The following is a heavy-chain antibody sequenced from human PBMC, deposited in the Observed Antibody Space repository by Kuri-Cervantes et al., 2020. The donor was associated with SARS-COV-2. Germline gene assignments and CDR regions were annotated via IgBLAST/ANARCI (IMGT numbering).Heavy chain of an antibody. Sequence: GESLKISCAASGFTFSSYDMNWVRQAPGMGLEWVSSISSGGDYIYYADSVKGRFTVSRDNAENSLYLQMNSLGVGDTAVYYCGRHRGYCSGGGCYSTGFSFDYWGQGALVTVSS. CDR2: ISSGGDYI. CDR3: GRHRGYCSGGGCYSTGFSFDY. CDR1: GFTFSSYD. J-gene: IGHJ4*02. V-gene: IGHV3-21*01. D-gene: IGHD2-15*01.